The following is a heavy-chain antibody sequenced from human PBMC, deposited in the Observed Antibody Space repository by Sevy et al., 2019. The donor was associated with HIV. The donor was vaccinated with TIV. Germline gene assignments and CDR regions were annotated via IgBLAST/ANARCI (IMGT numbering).Heavy chain of an antibody. CDR2: LVPEDGET. CDR3: ATVDILTGGGYYVMDV. CDR1: GYTLTELS. J-gene: IGHJ6*02. D-gene: IGHD3-9*01. V-gene: IGHV1-24*01. Sequence: ASVKVSCKVSGYTLTELSMHWVRQAPGKRLEWMGGLVPEDGETIYAQKFQGRVTMTEDTSTDTAYMELSSLRSEDTAVYYCATVDILTGGGYYVMDVWGQGTTVTVSS.